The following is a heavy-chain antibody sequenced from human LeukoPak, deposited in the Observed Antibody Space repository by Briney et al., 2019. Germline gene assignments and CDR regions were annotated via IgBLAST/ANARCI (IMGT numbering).Heavy chain of an antibody. D-gene: IGHD3-16*02. J-gene: IGHJ4*02. CDR3: ARGSDDYVWGSYRPTDPYFDY. CDR2: ISSSGSTI. V-gene: IGHV3-48*03. Sequence: PGGSLRLSCAASGFTFSSYKMNWVRQAPGKGLEWVSYISSSGSTIYYADSVKGRFTISRDNAKNSLYLQMNSLRAEDTAVYYCARGSDDYVWGSYRPTDPYFDYWGQGTLVTVSS. CDR1: GFTFSSYK.